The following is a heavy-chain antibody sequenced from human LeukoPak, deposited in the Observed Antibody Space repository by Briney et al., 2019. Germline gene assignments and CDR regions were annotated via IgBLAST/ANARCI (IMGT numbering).Heavy chain of an antibody. D-gene: IGHD5-18*01. CDR1: GFTFSNYS. Sequence: GGSLRLSCAASGFTFSNYSLTWVRQAPGKGLEWVSSISSSSSYIYHADSVKGRFTISRDNAKNSLYLQMNSLRAEDTAVYYCAKYYTAMVRYYFDYWGQGTLVTVSS. V-gene: IGHV3-21*04. CDR2: ISSSSSYI. CDR3: AKYYTAMVRYYFDY. J-gene: IGHJ4*02.